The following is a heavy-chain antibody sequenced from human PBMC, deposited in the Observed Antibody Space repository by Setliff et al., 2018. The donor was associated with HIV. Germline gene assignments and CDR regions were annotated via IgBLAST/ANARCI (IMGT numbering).Heavy chain of an antibody. V-gene: IGHV4-39*01. CDR3: ARQAWHSGRNGYFVDY. Sequence: PSETLSLTCVVSGDSISRSRYYWGWIRQPPGKGLEWIGSFYYSGSTSYNPSLKSRVTISGDTSKNQFSLKLSSVTAADTAVYYCARQAWHSGRNGYFVDYWGQGTLVTVSS. CDR1: GDSISRSRYY. D-gene: IGHD2-15*01. J-gene: IGHJ4*02. CDR2: FYYSGST.